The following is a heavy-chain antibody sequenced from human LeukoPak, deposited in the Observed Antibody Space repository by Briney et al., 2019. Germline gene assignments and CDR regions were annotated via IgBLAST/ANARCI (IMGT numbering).Heavy chain of an antibody. Sequence: TGGSLRLSCAASGFPFSNYGMHWVRQAPGKGLEWVAVISADGIDKYYADSVKGRFTISRDNTKNTLYLKMSSLRPEDTAVYYCAKDKGREGDYWGQGNLVTVSS. CDR1: GFPFSNYG. J-gene: IGHJ4*02. CDR3: AKDKGREGDY. V-gene: IGHV3-30*18. CDR2: ISADGIDK.